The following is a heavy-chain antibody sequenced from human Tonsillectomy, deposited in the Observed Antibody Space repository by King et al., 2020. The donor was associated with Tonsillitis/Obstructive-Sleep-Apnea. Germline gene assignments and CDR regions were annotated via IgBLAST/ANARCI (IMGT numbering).Heavy chain of an antibody. V-gene: IGHV3-23*04. J-gene: IGHJ4*02. CDR2: ISVSAGNT. D-gene: IGHD3-9*01. CDR1: GFIFSTYA. Sequence: DVQLVQSGGGLVQPGGSLRLSCAASGFIFSTYAMSWVRQAPGKGLEWVSRISVSAGNTYYADSVKGRFTISRDNSNNTLCLQMNSLRAEDTAVYYCAPGDDILTGIVRNWGQGTLVTVSS. CDR3: APGDDILTGIVRN.